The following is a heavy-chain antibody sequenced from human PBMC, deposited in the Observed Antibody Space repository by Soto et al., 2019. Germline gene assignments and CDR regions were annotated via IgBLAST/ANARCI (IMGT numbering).Heavy chain of an antibody. D-gene: IGHD3-22*01. J-gene: IGHJ4*02. CDR3: AGTYYESSGYYGDY. Sequence: PSETLSLTCTVSSGSISSYYWSWIRQPPGKGLEWIGYIYYSGSTNYNPSLKGRVTISVDTSKKQFSLKLSSVTAADTAVYYCAGTYYESSGYYGDYWGQGTLVTVS. CDR2: IYYSGST. CDR1: SGSISSYY. V-gene: IGHV4-59*01.